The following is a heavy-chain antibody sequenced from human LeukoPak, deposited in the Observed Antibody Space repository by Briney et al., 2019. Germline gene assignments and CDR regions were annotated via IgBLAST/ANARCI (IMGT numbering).Heavy chain of an antibody. Sequence: PSETLSLTCTVSGGSISTSSYYWGWIRQPPGKGLEWIGTIYYSGSTYYNPSLKGRVTMSIDTSKNQFSLKLSSVTAADTAVYYCARRRVLGANNDAFDIWGQGTMVTVSS. D-gene: IGHD1-26*01. CDR3: ARRRVLGANNDAFDI. CDR2: IYYSGST. CDR1: GGSISTSSYY. J-gene: IGHJ3*02. V-gene: IGHV4-39*01.